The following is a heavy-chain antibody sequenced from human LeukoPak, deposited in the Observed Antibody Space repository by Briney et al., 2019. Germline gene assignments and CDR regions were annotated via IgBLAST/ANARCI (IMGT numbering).Heavy chain of an antibody. CDR2: TLYRSKWYN. CDR1: GDIVSSNTAA. D-gene: IGHD6-19*01. CDR3: AREVAGTYAFDY. Sequence: QTLSLTCAISGDIVSSNTAAWNWIRQSPSRGLEWLGRTLYRSKWYNDYALSVKSRISINPDTSKNQFSLQLNFVTPEDTAVYYCAREVAGTYAFDYWGQGTLVTVSS. V-gene: IGHV6-1*01. J-gene: IGHJ4*02.